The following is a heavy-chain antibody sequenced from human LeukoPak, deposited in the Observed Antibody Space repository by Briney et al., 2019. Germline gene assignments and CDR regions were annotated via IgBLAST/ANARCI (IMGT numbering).Heavy chain of an antibody. CDR1: GGSISSSSYY. V-gene: IGHV4-39*07. Sequence: PSETLSLTCTVSGGSISSSSYYWGWIRQPPGKGLEWIGSIYYSGSTYYNPSLKSRVTISVDTSKNQFSLKLSSVTAADTAVYYCAREVKYSYGRGGFDYWGQGTLVTVSS. CDR3: AREVKYSYGRGGFDY. J-gene: IGHJ4*02. CDR2: IYYSGST. D-gene: IGHD5-18*01.